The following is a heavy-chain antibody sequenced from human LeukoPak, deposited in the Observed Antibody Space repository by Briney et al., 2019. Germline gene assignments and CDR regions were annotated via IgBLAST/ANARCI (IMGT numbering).Heavy chain of an antibody. J-gene: IGHJ3*02. D-gene: IGHD3-22*01. CDR2: IKQDGSEK. Sequence: PGGSLRLSCAASGFTFSSHWMSWVPQAPGKGLEWVANIKQDGSEKYYVDSVKGRFTISRDNAQNSLYLQMNSLRAEDTAVYYCARDSSGYWVDAFDIWGQGTMVTVSS. V-gene: IGHV3-7*05. CDR3: ARDSSGYWVDAFDI. CDR1: GFTFSSHW.